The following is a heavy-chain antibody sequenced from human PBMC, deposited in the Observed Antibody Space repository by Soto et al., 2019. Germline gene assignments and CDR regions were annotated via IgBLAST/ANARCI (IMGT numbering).Heavy chain of an antibody. V-gene: IGHV1-2*02. J-gene: IGHJ4*02. CDR2: INPDSGAT. CDR3: ARGDYGTGGYPFPYFDY. CDR1: GYSFTGYY. Sequence: HEHLVQSGAEVKRPGASLKVSCKASGYSFTGYYIHWVRQAPGQGLEWMGWINPDSGATNYAQNFRGRVTLTSDTSISTASMDLTSLTSDDTAVYYCARGDYGTGGYPFPYFDYWGQGTVVIVSS. D-gene: IGHD2-8*02.